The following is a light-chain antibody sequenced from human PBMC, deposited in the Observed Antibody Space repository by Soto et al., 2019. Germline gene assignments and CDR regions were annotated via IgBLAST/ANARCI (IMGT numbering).Light chain of an antibody. CDR2: EVV. CDR1: KSDIGVYDF. J-gene: IGLJ1*01. Sequence: QSVLTQPPSASGSPGQSVTISCTGTKSDIGVYDFVSWYQHHPGKAPRLIIYEVVQRPSGVPDRFSGSKSGNTATLTVSGLQAADEADYVCESYAGSNTYVFGSGTKVTVL. V-gene: IGLV2-8*01. CDR3: ESYAGSNTYV.